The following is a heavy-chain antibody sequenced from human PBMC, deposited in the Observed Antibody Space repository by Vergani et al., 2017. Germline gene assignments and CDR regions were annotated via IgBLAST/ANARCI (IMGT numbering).Heavy chain of an antibody. CDR3: AKIRVVARWAFDI. CDR2: ISSGGDYT. V-gene: IGHV3-53*01. J-gene: IGHJ3*02. D-gene: IGHD3-22*01. CDR1: GFTVSSNY. Sequence: EVQLVESGGGLLQPGGSLRLSCAASGFTVSSNYMSWVRQAPGKGLEWVSCISSGGDYTYSSDSVKGRFSVSRDNSKNTLYLQINSLRAEDTAVYFCAKIRVVARWAFDIWGRGTMVTVSS.